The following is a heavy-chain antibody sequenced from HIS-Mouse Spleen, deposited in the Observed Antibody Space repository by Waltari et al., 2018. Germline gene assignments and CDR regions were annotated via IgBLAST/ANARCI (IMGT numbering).Heavy chain of an antibody. CDR3: ARDGVRGWNAFDI. CDR2: INPNSGGT. CDR1: GYTFTGHY. V-gene: IGHV1-2*02. D-gene: IGHD3-10*01. J-gene: IGHJ3*02. Sequence: QVQLVQSGAEVKKPGASVKVSCKASGYTFTGHYLHWVRRAPGQGLEWMGWINPNSGGTNYAQKFQGRVTMTRDTSISTAYMELSRLRSDDTAVYYCARDGVRGWNAFDIWGQGTMVTVSS.